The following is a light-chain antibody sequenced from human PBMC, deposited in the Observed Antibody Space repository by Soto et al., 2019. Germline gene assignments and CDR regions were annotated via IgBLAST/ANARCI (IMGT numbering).Light chain of an antibody. CDR1: SSNIGAGYD. CDR2: GNS. J-gene: IGLJ3*02. CDR3: QSYDSSLSAWV. V-gene: IGLV1-40*01. Sequence: QSVLTQPPSVSGAPGQRVTISCTESSSNIGAGYDVHWYQQLPGTAPKLLIYGNSNRPSGVPDRFSGSKSGTSASLAITGLQAEDEGDYYCQSYDSSLSAWVFGGGTKVTVL.